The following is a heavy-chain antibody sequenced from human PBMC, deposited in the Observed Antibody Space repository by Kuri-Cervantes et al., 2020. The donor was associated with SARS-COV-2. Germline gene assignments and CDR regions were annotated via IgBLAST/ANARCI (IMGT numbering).Heavy chain of an antibody. J-gene: IGHJ4*02. CDR1: GGSFSGYY. V-gene: IGHV4-34*01. Sequence: SQTLSLTCAVYGGSFSGYYWSWIRQPPGKGLEWIGEINHSGSTNYNPSLKSRVTMSVDTSKNQFSLKLSSVTAADTAVYYCARGGGGQLDFDYWGQGTLVTVSS. D-gene: IGHD6-13*01. CDR3: ARGGGGQLDFDY. CDR2: INHSGST.